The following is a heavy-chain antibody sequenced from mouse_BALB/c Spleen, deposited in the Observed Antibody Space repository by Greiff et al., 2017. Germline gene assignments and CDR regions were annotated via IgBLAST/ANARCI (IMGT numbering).Heavy chain of an antibody. D-gene: IGHD1-1*01. CDR2: IYPGDGDT. V-gene: IGHV1-80*01. J-gene: IGHJ3*01. CDR1: GYAFSSYW. Sequence: VQLVESGAELVRPGSSVKISCKASGYAFSSYWMNWVKQRPGQGLEWIGQIYPGDGDTNYNGKFKGKATLTADKSSSTAYMQLSSLTSEDSAVYFCARDYYGSAFAYWGQGTLVTVSA. CDR3: ARDYYGSAFAY.